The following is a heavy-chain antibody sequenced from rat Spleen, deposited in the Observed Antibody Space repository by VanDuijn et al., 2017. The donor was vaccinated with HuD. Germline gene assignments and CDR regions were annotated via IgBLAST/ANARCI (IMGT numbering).Heavy chain of an antibody. CDR2: IRYDGSST. CDR3: ARHTPFNYGTVGDY. V-gene: IGHV5-7*01. CDR1: GFTFSDYN. D-gene: IGHD1-11*01. Sequence: EVQLVESGGGLVQPGRSLKLSCAASGFTFSDYNMAWVRPAPKKGLEWVATIRYDGSSTYYRDSVKGRFTNSRDNAKSTLYLQMDSLRSEDTATYYCARHTPFNYGTVGDYWGQGVMVTVSS. J-gene: IGHJ2*01.